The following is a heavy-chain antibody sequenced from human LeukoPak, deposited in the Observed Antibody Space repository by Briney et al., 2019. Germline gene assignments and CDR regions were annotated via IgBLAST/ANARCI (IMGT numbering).Heavy chain of an antibody. CDR2: INPNSGGT. J-gene: IGHJ6*03. Sequence: ASVKVSCKASGYTFTGYYMHWGRQAPGQGLEWMGWINPNSGGTNYAQKFQGSVTMTRDTSISPAYMELSRLRSDDPAVYYCARRAAMGDYYSMDVWGKGTTVTVSS. CDR1: GYTFTGYY. V-gene: IGHV1-2*02. CDR3: ARRAAMGDYYSMDV. D-gene: IGHD5-18*01.